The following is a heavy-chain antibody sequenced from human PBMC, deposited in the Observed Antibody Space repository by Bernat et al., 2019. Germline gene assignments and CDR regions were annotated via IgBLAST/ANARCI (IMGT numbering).Heavy chain of an antibody. CDR2: INPKSVGP. J-gene: IGHJ6*02. CDR1: GYTFTGYY. Sequence: QVQLVQSGAEVKKPGASVKVSCKASGYTFTGYYMHWVRQAPGQGLEWMGWINPKSVGPNYAQKFRGWVTLTRDTSISTAYMELRRLRSDDTALYYCARDLSRYYDFWSGPDYGMDVWGQGTTVTVSS. CDR3: ARDLSRYYDFWSGPDYGMDV. V-gene: IGHV1-2*04. D-gene: IGHD3-3*01.